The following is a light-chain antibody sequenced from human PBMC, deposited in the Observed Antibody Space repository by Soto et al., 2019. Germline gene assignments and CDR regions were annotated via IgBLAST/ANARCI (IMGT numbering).Light chain of an antibody. Sequence: ELVLTQSPGTLSLSPGERATLSCRASQTISSSFLAWYQQKPGQAPRILIYRATRKAPGIPDRFSGSGSWTDCTLTISRLEPEDFAVYYCHQFGSSPLDTLGPGTKVQIK. J-gene: IGKJ3*01. CDR1: QTISSSF. V-gene: IGKV3-20*01. CDR2: RAT. CDR3: HQFGSSPLDT.